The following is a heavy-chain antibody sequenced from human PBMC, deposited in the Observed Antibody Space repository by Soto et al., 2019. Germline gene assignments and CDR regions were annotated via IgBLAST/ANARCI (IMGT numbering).Heavy chain of an antibody. J-gene: IGHJ4*02. Sequence: PGGSLRLSCAASGFTFDDFAMSWVRQAPGKGLEWVSDIKWNGGSTGYADSVKGRFTISRDNAKNSLYLQMNSLRAEDTALYYCARRGYNYYDSSGYSYGYFDYWGQGTLVTVSS. CDR3: ARRGYNYYDSSGYSYGYFDY. CDR2: IKWNGGST. CDR1: GFTFDDFA. V-gene: IGHV3-20*04. D-gene: IGHD3-22*01.